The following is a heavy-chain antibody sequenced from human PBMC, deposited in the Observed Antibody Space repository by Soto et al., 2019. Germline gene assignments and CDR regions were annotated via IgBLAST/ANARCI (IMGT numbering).Heavy chain of an antibody. V-gene: IGHV3-11*05. J-gene: IGHJ4*02. Sequence: QVQLVESGGGLVKPGGSLRLSCAASGFTFSDYYMSWIRQAPGKGLEWVSYISSSSSYTNYADSVKGRFTISRDNAKKSLYLQMNSLGAEDTAVYDCARVATTAGLAYWGQGTLVTVSS. CDR1: GFTFSDYY. CDR3: ARVATTAGLAY. D-gene: IGHD6-13*01. CDR2: ISSSSSYT.